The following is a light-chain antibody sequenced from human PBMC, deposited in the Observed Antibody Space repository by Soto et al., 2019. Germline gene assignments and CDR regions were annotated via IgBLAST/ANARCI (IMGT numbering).Light chain of an antibody. J-gene: IGKJ2*01. CDR1: QSLVHSDGNTH. V-gene: IGKV2-30*02. CDR3: MQGTHWPYT. CDR2: KVS. Sequence: DVVMTQSPLSLPVTLGQPASISCRSTQSLVHSDGNTHLNWFQQRPGQSPRRLICKVSNRDSGVPDRFSGSASCTDFTLKISRVEAEDVGVYYCMQGTHWPYTFGQGTKLEIK.